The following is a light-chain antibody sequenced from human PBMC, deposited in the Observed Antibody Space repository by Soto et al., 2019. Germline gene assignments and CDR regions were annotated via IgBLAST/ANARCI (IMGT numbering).Light chain of an antibody. J-gene: IGKJ1*01. Sequence: DIVFAQSPRTLSLSPVEIATLSCRASQSVTNSFLAWYQQKPGQAPRLLIYGASRRATGIPDRFTGSGSGTDFTLTISRLEPEDVAVYYCQQYVSSPWAFGQGTKVDI. CDR1: QSVTNSF. V-gene: IGKV3-20*01. CDR2: GAS. CDR3: QQYVSSPWA.